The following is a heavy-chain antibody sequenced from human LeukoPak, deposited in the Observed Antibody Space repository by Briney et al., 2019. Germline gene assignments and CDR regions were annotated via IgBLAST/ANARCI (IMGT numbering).Heavy chain of an antibody. V-gene: IGHV3-33*01. CDR2: IWYDGSDK. Sequence: PVRSLRLSCAASGFTFSSYGMQWVRQAPGLVLETVAVIWYDGSDKYYTDSVKGRFTISRDNSKNTLYLQMNSLRAEDTAVYYCARADSGNYLFDYWGQGTLVTVSS. CDR1: GFTFSSYG. D-gene: IGHD1-26*01. CDR3: ARADSGNYLFDY. J-gene: IGHJ4*02.